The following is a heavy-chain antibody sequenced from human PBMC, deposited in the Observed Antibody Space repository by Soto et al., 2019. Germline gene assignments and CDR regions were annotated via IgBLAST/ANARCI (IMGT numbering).Heavy chain of an antibody. CDR3: SGGGRPGQIDWFDP. CDR2: IYRYGST. Sequence: QVQLQESGPRLVKPSGTLSLTCAVYGGSLSSCNWWSWVRQPPGKGLEWIGEIYRYGSTSYNPSLKSRGPIAVDKSKNQISLKMTSLTAADTALYFCSGGGRPGQIDWFDPWGQGILVTVSS. D-gene: IGHD2-21*01. CDR1: GGSLSSCNW. J-gene: IGHJ5*02. V-gene: IGHV4-4*02.